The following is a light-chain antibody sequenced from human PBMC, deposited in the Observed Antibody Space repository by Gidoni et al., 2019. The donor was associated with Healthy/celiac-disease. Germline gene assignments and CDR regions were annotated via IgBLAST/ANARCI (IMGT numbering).Light chain of an antibody. CDR3: QQYGSSLLT. CDR2: GAS. V-gene: IGKV3-20*01. Sequence: IVLTQSPGTLSLAPGERAPLSCRASQSVSSSYLAWYQQKPGQAPRRLIYGASSRATGIPDRFSGSGSGTDFTLTISRLEPEDVAVYYCQQYGSSLLTFGGGTKVEIK. CDR1: QSVSSSY. J-gene: IGKJ4*01.